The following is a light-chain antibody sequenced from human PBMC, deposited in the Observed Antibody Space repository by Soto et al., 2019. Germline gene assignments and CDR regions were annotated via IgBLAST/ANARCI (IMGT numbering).Light chain of an antibody. CDR3: MQHRQSST. CDR1: QSLLHINGYNY. Sequence: DIMMTQSPLSLPVTPGEPSSISCRSSQSLLHINGYNYLDWYLQKPGQSPQLLIYLGSNRASGVSDRFSGSGSGTDFTLKISRVEAEDVGVYYCMQHRQSSTFGQGTKVDIK. V-gene: IGKV2-28*01. J-gene: IGKJ1*01. CDR2: LGS.